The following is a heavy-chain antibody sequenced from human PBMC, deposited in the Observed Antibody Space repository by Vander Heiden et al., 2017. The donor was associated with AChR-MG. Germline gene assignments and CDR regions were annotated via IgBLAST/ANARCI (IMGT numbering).Heavy chain of an antibody. CDR1: GFTFGVYA. D-gene: IGHD3-3*01. J-gene: IGHJ4*02. CDR3: RLHEVLRFLEWSPINFDY. Sequence: EVQLLESGGGLVQPGRSLRLSCTASGFTFGVYAMSGVRQAQGKGLEWVGFIRSKAYGGTTEYGASVKGRFTISRDDSKSIAYLQMNSLKTEDTAVYYCRLHEVLRFLEWSPINFDYWGQGTLVTVSS. CDR2: IRSKAYGGTT. V-gene: IGHV3-49*04.